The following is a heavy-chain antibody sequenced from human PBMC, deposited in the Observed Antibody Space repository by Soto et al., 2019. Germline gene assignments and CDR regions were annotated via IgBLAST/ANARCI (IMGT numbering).Heavy chain of an antibody. D-gene: IGHD6-13*01. J-gene: IGHJ5*02. CDR3: ARLNRSSSWFFGSWFDP. Sequence: PSETLSLTCTVSGGSISSYYWSWIRQPPGKGLEWIGYIYYSGSTNYNPSLKSRVTISVDTSKNQFSLKLSSVTAADTAVYYCARLNRSSSWFFGSWFDPWGQGTLVTV. V-gene: IGHV4-59*08. CDR2: IYYSGST. CDR1: GGSISSYY.